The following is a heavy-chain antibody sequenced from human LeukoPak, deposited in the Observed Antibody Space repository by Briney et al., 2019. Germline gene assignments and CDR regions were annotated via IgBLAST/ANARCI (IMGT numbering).Heavy chain of an antibody. CDR3: ARSQGYFGSGTSSYYYDY. CDR2: IKQDGSEK. J-gene: IGHJ4*02. V-gene: IGHV3-7*03. CDR1: GFTFSSYW. D-gene: IGHD3-10*01. Sequence: GGPLRLSCAASGFTFSSYWMTWVRQAPGKGLEWVANIKQDGSEKYHVDSVKGRFTISRDNAKNSLYLQMNSLRAEDTAVYYCARSQGYFGSGTSSYYYDYWGQGTLVTVSS.